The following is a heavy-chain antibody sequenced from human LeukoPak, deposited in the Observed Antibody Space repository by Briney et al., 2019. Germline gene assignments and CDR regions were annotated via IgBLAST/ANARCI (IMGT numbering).Heavy chain of an antibody. Sequence: PGGSLRLSCAADGFTFSSYAMHWVRQAPGKGLEWVAVISYDGSNKYYADSVKGRFTISRDNSKNTLYLQINSLRAEDTAVYYCARGSMVRDPFDIWGQGTMVTVSS. CDR3: ARGSMVRDPFDI. J-gene: IGHJ3*02. V-gene: IGHV3-30-3*01. CDR1: GFTFSSYA. D-gene: IGHD3-10*01. CDR2: ISYDGSNK.